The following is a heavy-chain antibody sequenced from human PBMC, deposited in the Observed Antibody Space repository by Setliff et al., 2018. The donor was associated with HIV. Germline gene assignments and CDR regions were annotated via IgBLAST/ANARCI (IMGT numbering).Heavy chain of an antibody. D-gene: IGHD6-13*01. Sequence: SETLSLTCGVSGGSLSGSYWSWIRQSPEKGLEWIGEVNHSGSTNYHPSLKSRVTISVDTSKNQFFLKLSSVAAADTAVYYCARLTRITTAGHWGQGTLVTVSS. V-gene: IGHV4-34*01. J-gene: IGHJ4*02. CDR3: ARLTRITTAGH. CDR2: VNHSGST. CDR1: GGSLSGSY.